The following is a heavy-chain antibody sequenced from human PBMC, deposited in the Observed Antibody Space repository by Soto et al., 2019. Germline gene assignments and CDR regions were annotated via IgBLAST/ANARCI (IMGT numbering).Heavy chain of an antibody. D-gene: IGHD4-17*01. V-gene: IGHV1-24*01. CDR3: ATASTTVTNNWFDP. Sequence: ASVKVSCKVSGYTLTELSMLWVRQAPGKGLEWMGGFDPEDGETIYAQKFQGRATMTEDTSTDTAYMELSSLRSEDTAVFYCATASTTVTNNWFDPWGQGTLVTVSS. J-gene: IGHJ5*02. CDR2: FDPEDGET. CDR1: GYTLTELS.